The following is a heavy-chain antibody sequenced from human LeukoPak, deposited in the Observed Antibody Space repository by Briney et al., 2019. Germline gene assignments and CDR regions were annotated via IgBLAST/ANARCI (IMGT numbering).Heavy chain of an antibody. CDR3: AKVASSGWYDGYYFDY. CDR2: ISYDGSNK. J-gene: IGHJ4*02. Sequence: GGSLRLSCAASGFTFSSYAMSWVRQAPGKGLEWVAVISYDGSNKYYADSVKGRFTISRDNSKNTLYLQMNSLRAEDTAVYYCAKVASSGWYDGYYFDYWGQGTLVTVSS. V-gene: IGHV3-30*18. CDR1: GFTFSSYA. D-gene: IGHD6-19*01.